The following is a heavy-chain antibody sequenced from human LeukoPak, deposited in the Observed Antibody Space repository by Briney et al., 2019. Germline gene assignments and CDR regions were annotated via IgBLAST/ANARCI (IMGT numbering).Heavy chain of an antibody. CDR1: GGSISSHY. CDR2: IYYSGST. J-gene: IGHJ4*02. CDR3: ARDRNDSLSGYYTPGFDY. D-gene: IGHD3-3*01. Sequence: SETLSLTCTVSGGSISSHYWSWMRQPPGKGPEWIGYIYYSGSTNYNPSLKSRVTISVDTSKNQFSLKLSSVTAADTAVYYCARDRNDSLSGYYTPGFDYWGQGTLVTVSS. V-gene: IGHV4-59*11.